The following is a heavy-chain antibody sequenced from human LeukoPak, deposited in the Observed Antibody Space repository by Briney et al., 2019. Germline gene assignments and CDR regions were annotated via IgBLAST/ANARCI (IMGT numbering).Heavy chain of an antibody. Sequence: PSETLSLTCTVSGGSISSNIYYWGWIRQPPGKGLEWIGTIYYSGSTYYDPSLKGRVTMSVDTSRNQFSLKLSPVTAADTAVYYCARHKYDTALVPVEPNWFDPWGQGTLVTVSS. V-gene: IGHV4-39*01. CDR1: GGSISSNIYY. CDR2: IYYSGST. CDR3: ARHKYDTALVPVEPNWFDP. J-gene: IGHJ5*02. D-gene: IGHD2-2*01.